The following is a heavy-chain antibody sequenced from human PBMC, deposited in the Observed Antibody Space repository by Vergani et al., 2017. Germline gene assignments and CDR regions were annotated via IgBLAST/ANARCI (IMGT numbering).Heavy chain of an antibody. CDR3: TKGSVYYHDSAGHGYDPYTGFDL. Sequence: EVQVVESGGGLVQPGGSLRLSCAASGFTFRNYAMTWVRQAPGKGLEWVSGISWNSGAVDYADSVRGRFTISRDNAKNSLFLEMNSLRFEDTAVYFCTKGSVYYHDSAGHGYDPYTGFDLWGQGTLVTVSS. CDR2: ISWNSGAV. J-gene: IGHJ3*01. D-gene: IGHD5-12*01. CDR1: GFTFRNYA. V-gene: IGHV3-9*01.